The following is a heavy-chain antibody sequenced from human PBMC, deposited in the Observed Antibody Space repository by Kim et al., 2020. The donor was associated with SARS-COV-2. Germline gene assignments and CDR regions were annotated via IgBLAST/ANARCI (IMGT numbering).Heavy chain of an antibody. J-gene: IGHJ6*02. CDR2: IYYSGNT. V-gene: IGHV4-39*01. Sequence: SETLSLTCTVSGGSISSANYYWGWIRQPPGKGPEWIGSIYYSGNTHYNSSLRSRVTIFADMSKNQFSLRVTSVTAADTAVYYCARHPMYNDVLTAYFSGMDVWGQGTTVIVSS. CDR3: ARHPMYNDVLTAYFSGMDV. D-gene: IGHD3-9*01. CDR1: GGSISSANYY.